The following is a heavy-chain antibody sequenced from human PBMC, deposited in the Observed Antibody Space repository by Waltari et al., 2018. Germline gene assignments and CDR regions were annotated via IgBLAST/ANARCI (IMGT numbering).Heavy chain of an antibody. CDR1: GGSISSGSYY. V-gene: IGHV4-61*09. D-gene: IGHD2-21*01. Sequence: QVQLQESGPGLVKPSQTLSLTCTVSGGSISSGSYYWSWIRQPAGKGLEWIGYIYTSGSTNYNPSLKSRVTISVDTSKNQFSLKLSSVTAADTAVYYCARYEVVIDYWGQGTLVTVSS. CDR2: IYTSGST. CDR3: ARYEVVIDY. J-gene: IGHJ4*02.